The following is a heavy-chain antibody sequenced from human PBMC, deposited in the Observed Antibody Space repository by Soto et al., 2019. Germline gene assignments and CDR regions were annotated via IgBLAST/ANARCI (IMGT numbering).Heavy chain of an antibody. CDR1: GGTFSSYT. CDR2: IIPILGIA. Sequence: QVQLVQSGAEVKKPGSSVKVSCKASGGTFSSYTISWVRQAPGQGLEWMGRIIPILGIANYAQKFQGRVTITADKSTRTAYMDLSSLRSKDTAVYYCARDCGAVAGTNSLDYWGQGTLVTVSS. J-gene: IGHJ4*02. D-gene: IGHD6-19*01. CDR3: ARDCGAVAGTNSLDY. V-gene: IGHV1-69*08.